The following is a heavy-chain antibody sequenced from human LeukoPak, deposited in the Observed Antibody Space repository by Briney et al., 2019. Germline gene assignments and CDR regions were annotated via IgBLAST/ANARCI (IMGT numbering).Heavy chain of an antibody. CDR2: IYTSGST. CDR1: GGSISSSSYY. D-gene: IGHD6-13*01. Sequence: SETLSLTCTVSGGSISSSSYYWSWIRQPAGKGLEWIGRIYTSGSTNYNPSLKGRVTMSVDTSKNQFSLKLSSVTAADTAVYYCATLPWGKQLNYMDVWGKGTTVTVSS. CDR3: ATLPWGKQLNYMDV. V-gene: IGHV4-61*02. J-gene: IGHJ6*03.